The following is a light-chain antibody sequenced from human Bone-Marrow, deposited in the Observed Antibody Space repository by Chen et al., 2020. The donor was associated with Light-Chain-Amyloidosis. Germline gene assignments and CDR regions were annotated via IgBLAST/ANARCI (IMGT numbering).Light chain of an antibody. CDR2: DAS. Sequence: IVMTQSPATLSVSPGERATLSCRASQSVSSRLAWYQQKPGQAPRLLISDASTRATAIPDRFSGSGSVTEFTLTISGRQSEDFAVYYCQQYSKWPPRTFGPGTKVDI. J-gene: IGKJ3*01. V-gene: IGKV3-15*01. CDR1: QSVSSR. CDR3: QQYSKWPPRT.